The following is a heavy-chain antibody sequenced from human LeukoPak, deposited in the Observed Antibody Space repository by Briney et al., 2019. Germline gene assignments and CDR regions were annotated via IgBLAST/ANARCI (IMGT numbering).Heavy chain of an antibody. Sequence: SVKVSCKASGGTFSSYAISWVRQAPGQGLEWMGGIIPIFGTANYAQKFQGRVTITADESTSTAYMELSSLRSEDTAVYYCASSPVTMARGVTLYYFDYWGQGTLVTVSS. V-gene: IGHV1-69*01. CDR2: IIPIFGTA. J-gene: IGHJ4*02. CDR3: ASSPVTMARGVTLYYFDY. CDR1: GGTFSSYA. D-gene: IGHD3-10*01.